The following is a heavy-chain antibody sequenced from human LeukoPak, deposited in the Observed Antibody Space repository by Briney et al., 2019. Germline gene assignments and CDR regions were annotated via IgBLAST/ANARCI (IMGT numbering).Heavy chain of an antibody. D-gene: IGHD3-10*01. Sequence: GGSLRLSCAASGFTFSDYYMSWIRQAPGKGLEWVSYISSSGSTIYYADSVKGRFTISRDNSKNTLYLQMNSLRAEDTAVYYCAKDSYYGSGRRYYYYMDVWGKGTTVTISS. CDR3: AKDSYYGSGRRYYYYMDV. CDR1: GFTFSDYY. CDR2: ISSSGSTI. V-gene: IGHV3-11*04. J-gene: IGHJ6*03.